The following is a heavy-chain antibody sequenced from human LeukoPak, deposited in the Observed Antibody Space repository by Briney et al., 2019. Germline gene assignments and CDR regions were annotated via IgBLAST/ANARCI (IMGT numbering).Heavy chain of an antibody. CDR1: GFTFSSNG. CDR2: IWYDGSNK. CDR3: AKDCRIRGSSLDY. V-gene: IGHV3-33*06. J-gene: IGHJ4*02. Sequence: GESLRLSCAASGFTFSSNGMHWDRQAPGKGLEWVAVIWYDGSNKYYADSVKGRFTISRDNSKNTLYLQMNSLRAEDTAVYYCAKDCRIRGSSLDYWGQGTLVTVSS. D-gene: IGHD3-10*01.